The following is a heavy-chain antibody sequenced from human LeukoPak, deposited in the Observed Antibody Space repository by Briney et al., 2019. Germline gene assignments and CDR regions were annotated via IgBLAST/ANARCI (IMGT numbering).Heavy chain of an antibody. J-gene: IGHJ4*02. CDR1: GFTFNIYS. Sequence: GGSLRLSCAASGFTFNIYSMSWVRQAPGKGLEWVSSITSSGDATFYADSVKDRFTISRDNSKNMLYLQMSRLRAEDTAVYYCAKDRPNYHESNGHYYRPNGDYWGQGTPVTVSS. CDR3: AKDRPNYHESNGHYYRPNGDY. CDR2: ITSSGDAT. V-gene: IGHV3-23*01. D-gene: IGHD3-22*01.